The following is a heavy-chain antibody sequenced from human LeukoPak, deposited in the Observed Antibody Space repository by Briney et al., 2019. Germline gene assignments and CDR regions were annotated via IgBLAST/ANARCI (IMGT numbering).Heavy chain of an antibody. CDR2: IKSKTDGGTT. CDR1: GFTFSNAW. Sequence: GGSLRLSCAASGFTFSNAWMSWVRQAPGKGLEXXXXIKSKTDGGTTDYAAPVKGRFTISRDDSKNTLYLQMNSLKTEDTAVCYCTTEEAGWYYFDYWGQGTLVTVSS. CDR3: TTEEAGWYYFDY. J-gene: IGHJ4*02. V-gene: IGHV3-15*01.